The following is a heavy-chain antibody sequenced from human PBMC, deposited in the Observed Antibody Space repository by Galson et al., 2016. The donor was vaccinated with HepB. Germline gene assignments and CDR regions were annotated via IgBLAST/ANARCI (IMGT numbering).Heavy chain of an antibody. Sequence: ETLSLTCDVSGGSFSGYYWSWIRQPPGKGLEWIGEINHSGSTNYNPSLKSRVTISVDTSKNQFSLKLSSVTAADTAVYYCARGDNPDYGDYASAYYYMDVWGKGTTVTVSS. CDR1: GGSFSGYY. D-gene: IGHD4-17*01. V-gene: IGHV4-34*01. CDR2: INHSGST. CDR3: ARGDNPDYGDYASAYYYMDV. J-gene: IGHJ6*03.